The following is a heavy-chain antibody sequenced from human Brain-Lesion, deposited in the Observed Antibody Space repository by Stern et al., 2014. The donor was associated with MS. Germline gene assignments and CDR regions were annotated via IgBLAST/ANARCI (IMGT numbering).Heavy chain of an antibody. Sequence: QVQLQESGPGLVKPSGTLSLTCAVSGGSISSSNWWSWVRQSPGKGLEWIGESDHSGSTIYNPSLKSRVTVSVDKSKKRFSLNPRSVTAADTAVYFCARFPASRPHVFDSGGQGTLVTVSS. D-gene: IGHD6-13*01. CDR2: SDHSGST. CDR3: ARFPASRPHVFDS. J-gene: IGHJ4*02. V-gene: IGHV4-4*02. CDR1: GGSISSSNW.